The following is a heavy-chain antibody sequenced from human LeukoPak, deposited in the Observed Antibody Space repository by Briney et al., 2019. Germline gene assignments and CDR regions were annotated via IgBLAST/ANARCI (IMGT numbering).Heavy chain of an antibody. J-gene: IGHJ4*02. CDR2: IWYDGSNK. CDR3: ARDPGQDIALYYFDY. CDR1: GFTFSSYG. D-gene: IGHD2-15*01. V-gene: IGHV3-33*08. Sequence: GGSLRLSCAASGFTFSSYGMHWVRQAPGKGLEWVAVIWYDGSNKYYADSVKGRFTISRDNSKNTLYLQMNSLRAEDTAVYYCARDPGQDIALYYFDYWGQGTLVTVSS.